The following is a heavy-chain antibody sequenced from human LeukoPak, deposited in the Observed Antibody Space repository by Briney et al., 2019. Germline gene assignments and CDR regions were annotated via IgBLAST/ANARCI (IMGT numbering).Heavy chain of an antibody. V-gene: IGHV3-21*01. CDR2: ISSSSSYI. CDR3: ARPFQGVFDI. Sequence: GGSLRLSCAASGFTFSSYSMNWVRQAPGKGLEWVSSISSSSSYIYYADSVEGRFTISRDNAKNSLYLQMNSLRAEDTAVYYCARPFQGVFDIWGQGTMVTVSS. D-gene: IGHD2-8*01. CDR1: GFTFSSYS. J-gene: IGHJ3*02.